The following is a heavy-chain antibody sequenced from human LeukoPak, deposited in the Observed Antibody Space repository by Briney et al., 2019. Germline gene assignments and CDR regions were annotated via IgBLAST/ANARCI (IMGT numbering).Heavy chain of an antibody. J-gene: IGHJ4*02. Sequence: GGSLRLSCAASELTFNSNWMHWVRQAPGKGLVWVSRIDSDGSTTNYADSVKGRFTITRDNAKNTLYLQMNSLRAEDTAVYYCTSYASGWNWGQGTLVTVSS. CDR1: ELTFNSNW. CDR2: IDSDGSTT. V-gene: IGHV3-74*01. CDR3: TSYASGWN. D-gene: IGHD6-19*01.